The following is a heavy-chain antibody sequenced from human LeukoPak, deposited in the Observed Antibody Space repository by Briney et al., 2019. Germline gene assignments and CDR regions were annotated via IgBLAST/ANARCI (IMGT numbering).Heavy chain of an antibody. CDR1: GYSFTSYW. CDR3: ARILRYFDWLFDY. D-gene: IGHD3-9*01. J-gene: IGHJ4*02. V-gene: IGHV5-51*01. Sequence: GESLKISCKGSGYSFTSYWIGWVRQMPGKGLEWMGIIYPGDSDTRYSPSFQGQVTISADKSISTAYLQWSSLKASDTATYYCARILRYFDWLFDYWGQGTLVTVSS. CDR2: IYPGDSDT.